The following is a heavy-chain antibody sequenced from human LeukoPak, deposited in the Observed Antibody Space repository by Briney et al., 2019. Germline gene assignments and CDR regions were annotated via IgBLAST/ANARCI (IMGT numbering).Heavy chain of an antibody. V-gene: IGHV3-9*01. D-gene: IGHD4-11*01. Sequence: GGSLRLSCAASGFTFDDYAMNWVRQAPGKGLEWVSGISWNSGGMGYADSVEGRFTTSRDNAKNSLYLLMNTLRAEDTALYYCAKDVTYSNSHTFAVWGQGTMVTVSS. CDR3: AKDVTYSNSHTFAV. CDR2: ISWNSGGM. J-gene: IGHJ3*01. CDR1: GFTFDDYA.